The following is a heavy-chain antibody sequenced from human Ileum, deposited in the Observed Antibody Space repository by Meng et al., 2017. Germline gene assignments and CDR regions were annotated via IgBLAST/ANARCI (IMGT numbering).Heavy chain of an antibody. V-gene: IGHV4-59*01. D-gene: IGHD6-13*01. J-gene: IGHJ2*01. Sequence: SSPRLGNLSETLPLTCTAPGNSIARYYWSCIRQSPGKGLEWIGYVSYSGTTTYNPALKSRVTISVDTSKTQFSLKLTSVTAADTAMYYCARDSSNSRFYLWGRGTLVTVSS. CDR3: ARDSSNSRFYL. CDR2: VSYSGTT. CDR1: GNSIARYY.